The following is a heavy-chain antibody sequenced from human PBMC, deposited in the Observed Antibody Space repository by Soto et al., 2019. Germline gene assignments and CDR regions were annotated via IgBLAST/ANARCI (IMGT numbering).Heavy chain of an antibody. J-gene: IGHJ4*02. CDR3: ARVGGFGATTIDY. V-gene: IGHV4-30-4*01. CDR1: GGSISSGDYY. Sequence: QVQLQESGPGLVKPSQTLSLTCTVSGGSISSGDYYWSWIRQPPGKGLEWIGYIYYSGSTYYNPSLKSRVTRSVDTSKNQFSLKLSSVTAADTAVYYCARVGGFGATTIDYWGQGPLVTVSS. D-gene: IGHD3-10*01. CDR2: IYYSGST.